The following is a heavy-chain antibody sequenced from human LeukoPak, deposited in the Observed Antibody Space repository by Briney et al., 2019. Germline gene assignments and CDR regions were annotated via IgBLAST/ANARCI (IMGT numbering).Heavy chain of an antibody. CDR2: IYYSGST. CDR3: ARESGRQCFDY. D-gene: IGHD1-26*01. CDR1: GGSISSYY. V-gene: IGHV4-59*12. J-gene: IGHJ4*02. Sequence: PSETLSLTCTVSGGSISSYYWSWIRQPPGKGLEWIGYIYYSGSTNYNPSLKSRVTISVDTSKNQFSLKLSSVTAADTAVYYCARESGRQCFDYWGQGTLVTASS.